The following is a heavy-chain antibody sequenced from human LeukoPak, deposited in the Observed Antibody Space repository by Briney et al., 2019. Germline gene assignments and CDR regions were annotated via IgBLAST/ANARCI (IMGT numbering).Heavy chain of an antibody. CDR3: AKDLDSSGLDY. D-gene: IGHD6-19*01. CDR1: GFTFSSYG. J-gene: IGHJ4*02. Sequence: PGGSLRLSCAASGFTFSSYGMHWIRQAPGQGLERVAVIWYDGSNKYYADSVKGRFTISRDNSKNTLYLQMNSLRAEDTAVYYCAKDLDSSGLDYWGQGTLVTVSS. CDR2: IWYDGSNK. V-gene: IGHV3-33*06.